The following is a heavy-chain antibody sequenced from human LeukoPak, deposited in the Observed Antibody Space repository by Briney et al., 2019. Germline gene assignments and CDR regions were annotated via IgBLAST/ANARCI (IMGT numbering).Heavy chain of an antibody. CDR2: ISSSSSTI. J-gene: IGHJ6*02. D-gene: IGHD3-10*01. CDR1: GFTFSSYS. Sequence: GGSLRLSCAASGFTFSSYSMNWVRQAPGKGLEWVSYISSSSSTIYYADSVKGRFTISGDNAKNSLYLQMNSLRAEDTAVYYCAREGYYGSATYYYYGMDVWGQGTTVTVSS. V-gene: IGHV3-48*01. CDR3: AREGYYGSATYYYYGMDV.